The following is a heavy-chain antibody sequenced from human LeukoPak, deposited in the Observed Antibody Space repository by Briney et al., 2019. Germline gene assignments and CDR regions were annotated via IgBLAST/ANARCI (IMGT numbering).Heavy chain of an antibody. CDR1: GYTFTGYY. CDR2: INPNSGGT. Sequence: GASVKVSCKASGYTFTGYYMHWVRQAPGQGLEWMGWINPNSGGTNYAQKFQGRVTMTRDTSISTAYMELSRLRSDDTAVYYCARDTPRRQWLVRTLDYWGQGTLVTVSS. CDR3: ARDTPRRQWLVRTLDY. V-gene: IGHV1-2*02. D-gene: IGHD6-19*01. J-gene: IGHJ4*02.